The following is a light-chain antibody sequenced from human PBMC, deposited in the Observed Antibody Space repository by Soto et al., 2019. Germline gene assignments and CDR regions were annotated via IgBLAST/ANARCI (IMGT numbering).Light chain of an antibody. CDR2: GAS. CDR1: QSVSSN. CDR3: QQYNSWPWT. J-gene: IGKJ1*01. Sequence: EIVMTQSPATLSVSPGERATLSCRASQSVSSNLAWYQQNPGQAPRLLIYGASTRATGIPARFSGSGSGTEFTLTISSLQSEDFAVYYCQQYNSWPWTSGQGTKV. V-gene: IGKV3-15*01.